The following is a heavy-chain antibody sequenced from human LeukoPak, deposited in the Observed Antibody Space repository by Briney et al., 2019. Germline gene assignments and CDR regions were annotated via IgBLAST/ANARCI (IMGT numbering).Heavy chain of an antibody. D-gene: IGHD6-19*01. V-gene: IGHV3-30-3*01. CDR2: ISYDGSNK. CDR1: GFTFSSYA. J-gene: IGHJ4*02. CDR3: ARDLLIAVAGTSVY. Sequence: GGSLRLSCAASGFTFSSYAMSWVRQAPGKGLEWVAVISYDGSNKYYADSVKGRFTISRDNSKNTLYLQMNSLRAEDTAVYYCARDLLIAVAGTSVYWGQGTLVTVSS.